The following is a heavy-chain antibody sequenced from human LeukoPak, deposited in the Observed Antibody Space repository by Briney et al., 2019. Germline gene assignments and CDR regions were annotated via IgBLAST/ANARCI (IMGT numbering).Heavy chain of an antibody. CDR2: IYYSGST. CDR1: GGSISSSSYY. J-gene: IGHJ1*01. CDR3: ARLSSGWYEYFQH. V-gene: IGHV4-39*01. Sequence: KPSETLSLTCTVSGGSISSSSYYWGWIRQPPGKGLEWIGSIYYSGSTYYNPSLKSRVTISVDTSKNQFSLKLSSVTAADTAVYYCARLSSGWYEYFQHWGQGTLVTVS. D-gene: IGHD6-19*01.